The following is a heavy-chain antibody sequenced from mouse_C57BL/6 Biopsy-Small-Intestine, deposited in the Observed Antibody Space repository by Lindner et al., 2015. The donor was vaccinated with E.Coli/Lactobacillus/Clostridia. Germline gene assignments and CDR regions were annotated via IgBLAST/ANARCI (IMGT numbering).Heavy chain of an antibody. J-gene: IGHJ4*01. Sequence: VQLQESGPELVKPGASVKISCKASGYAFSNSWMNWVKQRPGKGLEWIGRIYPGDGNTNYNGKFKGKATLTADKSSSTAYMQLSTLTSEDSAVYFCARSAYGDYYFYAIDFWGQGTSVTASS. CDR3: ARSAYGDYYFYAIDF. CDR1: GYAFSNSW. V-gene: IGHV1-82*01. D-gene: IGHD2-13*01. CDR2: IYPGDGNT.